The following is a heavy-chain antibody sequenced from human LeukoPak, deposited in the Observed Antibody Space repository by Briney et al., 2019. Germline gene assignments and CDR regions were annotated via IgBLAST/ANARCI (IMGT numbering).Heavy chain of an antibody. CDR1: GGSISSYY. Sequence: SETLSLTCTVSGGSISSYYWSWIRQPPGKGLEWIGYIYYSGSTNYNPSLKSRVTISVDTSKNQFSLKLSSVTAADTAVHYCARIPTYWGQGTLVTVSS. V-gene: IGHV4-59*01. CDR2: IYYSGST. J-gene: IGHJ4*02. CDR3: ARIPTY.